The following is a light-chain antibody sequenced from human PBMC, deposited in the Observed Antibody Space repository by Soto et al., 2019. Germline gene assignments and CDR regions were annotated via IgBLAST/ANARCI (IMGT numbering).Light chain of an antibody. Sequence: QAVVTQEPSLTVSPGGTVTLTCGSSTGAVTSGHYPYWFQQKPGQAPRTLIYDTSNKHSWTPARFSGSLLGGKAALTLSGAQPEDEAEYYCAVWDDSLNGVVFGGGTKLTVL. V-gene: IGLV7-46*01. CDR3: AVWDDSLNGVV. CDR1: TGAVTSGHY. J-gene: IGLJ2*01. CDR2: DTS.